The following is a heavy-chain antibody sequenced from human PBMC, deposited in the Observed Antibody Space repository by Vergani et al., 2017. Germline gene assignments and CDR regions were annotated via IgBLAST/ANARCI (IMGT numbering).Heavy chain of an antibody. CDR3: ARESTFCGGDCFSVAVED. CDR1: GYTFTNDW. V-gene: IGHV5-51*01. Sequence: EVRLVQSGAVVKKSGESLKISCQASGYTFTNDWIGWVRQLPGEGFEWMGVIYPDDSVAKYSPSFQGRVTLSVDLSISTAYLHWKSLEASASAMYYCARESTFCGGDCFSVAVEDWGQGTMVTVSS. D-gene: IGHD2-21*02. CDR2: IYPDDSVA. J-gene: IGHJ3*01.